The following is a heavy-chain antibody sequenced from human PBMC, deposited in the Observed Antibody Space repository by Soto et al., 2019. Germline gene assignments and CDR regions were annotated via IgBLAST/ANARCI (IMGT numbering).Heavy chain of an antibody. CDR2: ISGSGGST. CDR1: GFTFSSYA. J-gene: IGHJ3*02. Sequence: GGSLRLSCAASGFTFSSYAMSWVRQAPGKGLEWVSAISGSGGSTYYADSVKGRFTISRDNSKNTLYLQMNSLRAEDTAVYYCANKDIVVVVAAQIAHDAFDIWGQGTMVTVSS. V-gene: IGHV3-23*01. D-gene: IGHD2-15*01. CDR3: ANKDIVVVVAAQIAHDAFDI.